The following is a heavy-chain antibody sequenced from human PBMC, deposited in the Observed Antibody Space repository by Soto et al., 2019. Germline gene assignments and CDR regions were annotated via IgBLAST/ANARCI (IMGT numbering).Heavy chain of an antibody. D-gene: IGHD1-26*01. J-gene: IGHJ6*03. V-gene: IGHV6-1*01. CDR3: ARGALLYYFYYMDV. CDR1: GDSVSTNSAA. Sequence: PSQTLSLTCVISGDSVSTNSAACTWIRQFPSRGLEWLGRTYYRSKWYNDYAVSVKSRITINPDTSKNQFSLQLNSVTPEDTAVYYCARGALLYYFYYMDVWGKGTTVTVSS. CDR2: TYYRSKWYN.